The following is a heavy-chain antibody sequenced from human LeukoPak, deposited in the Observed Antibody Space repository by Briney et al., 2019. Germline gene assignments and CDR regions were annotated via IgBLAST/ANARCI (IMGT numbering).Heavy chain of an antibody. D-gene: IGHD5-12*01. CDR3: AKGGGYEAQYYYCYLDV. J-gene: IGHJ6*03. Sequence: GESLRPSSAAAGSTFSSYGMRCVRHAPGKGREWVAFIRYDGSNKYYADSLKGRFTISRDNSKNTLYLQMNTLRAEDTAVYYCAKGGGYEAQYYYCYLDVWGKGTTVTISS. V-gene: IGHV3-30*02. CDR2: IRYDGSNK. CDR1: GSTFSSYG.